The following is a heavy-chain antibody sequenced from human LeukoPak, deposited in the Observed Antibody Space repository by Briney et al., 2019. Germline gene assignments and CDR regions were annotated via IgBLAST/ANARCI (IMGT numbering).Heavy chain of an antibody. Sequence: KPGGSRRLAWAASGFTFSDDYMRWIRQAPEEGLEWASYISSSGSTIYYADSVEGRFTISRHNAKKSPYRHMNTLRDEDTAVYYCARGVLEYSSSSPLDYSGQGTLVTVSS. V-gene: IGHV3-11*01. CDR3: ARGVLEYSSSSPLDY. CDR2: ISSSGSTI. CDR1: GFTFSDDY. J-gene: IGHJ4*02. D-gene: IGHD6-6*01.